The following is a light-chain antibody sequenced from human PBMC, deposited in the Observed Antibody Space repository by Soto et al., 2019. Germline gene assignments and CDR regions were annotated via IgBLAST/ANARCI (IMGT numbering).Light chain of an antibody. CDR1: QSVSSSY. CDR2: GAS. V-gene: IGKV3-20*01. Sequence: EIVLTQSPGTLSLSAGERATLSCRASQSVSSSYLAWYQQKPGQAPRLLIYGASSRATGIPDRFSGSWSGTDFTLTISRLEPEDFAVYYCQQYGSSPMYAFGQGTKLEIK. J-gene: IGKJ2*01. CDR3: QQYGSSPMYA.